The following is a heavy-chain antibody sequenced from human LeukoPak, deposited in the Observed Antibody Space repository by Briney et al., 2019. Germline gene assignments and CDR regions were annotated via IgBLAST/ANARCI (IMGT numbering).Heavy chain of an antibody. CDR1: GFTFSGTA. CDR2: IRSKANSYAT. Sequence: GGSLRLSCAASGFTFSGTAMHWVRQASGKGLEWVGRIRSKANSYATAYAASVKGRFTISRDDSKNTAYLQMNSLKTEDTAVYYCTPNYYDSSGYYYSPFDYWGQGTLVTVSS. V-gene: IGHV3-73*01. D-gene: IGHD3-22*01. CDR3: TPNYYDSSGYYYSPFDY. J-gene: IGHJ4*02.